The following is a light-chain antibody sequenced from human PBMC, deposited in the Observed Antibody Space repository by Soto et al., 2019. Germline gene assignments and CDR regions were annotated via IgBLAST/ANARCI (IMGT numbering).Light chain of an antibody. Sequence: IVMSPSPATLPVIPGDSATLSCRARKSVSSSYLAWYQQKPGQAPGLLLNGASSRATGIPDRFSGSGSGTDFTLTSSSLEPEDFAVYYWQQRRSVGQGTRREIK. V-gene: IGKV3D-20*02. CDR1: KSVSSSY. CDR3: QQRRS. CDR2: GAS. J-gene: IGKJ5*01.